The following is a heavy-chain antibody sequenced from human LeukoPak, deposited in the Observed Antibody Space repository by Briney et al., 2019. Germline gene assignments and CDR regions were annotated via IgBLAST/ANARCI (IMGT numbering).Heavy chain of an antibody. D-gene: IGHD5-24*01. Sequence: GGSLRPSCAASGFTFRSYSIHWVRQAPGKGLEWVTVVSADGRTQYYSDSVKGRFTISRDNSLNTLHLQMNSLRTGDTAVYYCAREFGHNRWYFDYWGQGALVTVSS. CDR2: VSADGRTQ. CDR3: AREFGHNRWYFDY. CDR1: GFTFRSYS. J-gene: IGHJ4*02. V-gene: IGHV3-30*03.